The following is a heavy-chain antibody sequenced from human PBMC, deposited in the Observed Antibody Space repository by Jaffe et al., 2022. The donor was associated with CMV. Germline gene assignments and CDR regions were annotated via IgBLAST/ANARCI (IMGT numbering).Heavy chain of an antibody. CDR2: IYYSGST. D-gene: IGHD3-3*01. CDR1: GGSISSSSYY. J-gene: IGHJ5*02. V-gene: IGHV4-39*01. Sequence: QLQLQESGPGLVKPSETLSLTCTVSGGSISSSSYYWGWIRQPPGKGLEWIGSIYYSGSTYYNPSLKSRVTISVDTSKNQFSLKLSSVTAADTAVYYCARLLGGYYDFWSGSPNWFDPWGQGTLVTVSS. CDR3: ARLLGGYYDFWSGSPNWFDP.